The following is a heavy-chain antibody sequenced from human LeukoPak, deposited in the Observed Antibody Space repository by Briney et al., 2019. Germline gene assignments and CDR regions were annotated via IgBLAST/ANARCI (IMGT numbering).Heavy chain of an antibody. CDR2: ISSSGSTI. CDR3: ARVFHDSSGYAFYYYYYYGMDV. D-gene: IGHD3-22*01. V-gene: IGHV3-48*03. J-gene: IGHJ6*02. CDR1: GFTFSSYE. Sequence: GGSLRLSCAASGFTFSSYEMNWVRQAPGKGLEWVSYISSSGSTIYYADSVKGRFTISRDNAKNSLYLQMNSLRAEDTAVYYCARVFHDSSGYAFYYYYYYGMDVWGQGTTVTVSS.